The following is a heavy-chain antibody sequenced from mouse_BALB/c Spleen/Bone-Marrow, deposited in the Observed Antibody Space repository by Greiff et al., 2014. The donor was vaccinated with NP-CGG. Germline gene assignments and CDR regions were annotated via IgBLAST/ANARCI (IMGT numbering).Heavy chain of an antibody. V-gene: IGHV1-14*01. Sequence: SVPALLHTRASVHLSRTASVYTFTSYVMHWVKQKPGQGLEWIGYINPYNDGTKCNEKFKGKATLTSDKSSSTAYMELSSLTSEDSAVYYCARRQFITTAAWFAYWGQGTLVTVSA. J-gene: IGHJ3*01. CDR3: ARRQFITTAAWFAY. D-gene: IGHD1-2*01. CDR1: VYTFTSYV. CDR2: INPYNDGT.